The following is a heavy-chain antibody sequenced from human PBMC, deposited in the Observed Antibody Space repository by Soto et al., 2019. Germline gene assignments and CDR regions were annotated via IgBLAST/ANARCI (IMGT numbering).Heavy chain of an antibody. D-gene: IGHD2-21*02. J-gene: IGHJ4*02. CDR1: GFTFSSYE. CDR3: AVALTYCGGDCNSDY. V-gene: IGHV3-48*03. CDR2: VSTTANTI. Sequence: EVQLVESGGGLVQPGGSLRLTCAGSGFTFSSYEMNWVRQAPGKGLEWVSYVSTTANTIYYADSVRGRFTISRYNDRNSLYLQMNSLRAEDTAVYYCAVALTYCGGDCNSDYWGQGTLVTVSS.